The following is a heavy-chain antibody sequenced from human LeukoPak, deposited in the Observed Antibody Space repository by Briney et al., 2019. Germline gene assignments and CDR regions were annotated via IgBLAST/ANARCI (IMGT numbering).Heavy chain of an antibody. CDR2: INHSGST. V-gene: IGHV4-34*01. CDR3: ARGLYDFWSGYYRS. J-gene: IGHJ5*02. D-gene: IGHD3-3*01. Sequence: NPSETLSLTCAVYGGSFSGCYWSWIRQPPGQGLEWIGEINHSGSTNYNPSLKSRVTISVDTSKNQFSLKLSPVTAADTAVYYCARGLYDFWSGYYRSWGQGTLVTASS. CDR1: GGSFSGCY.